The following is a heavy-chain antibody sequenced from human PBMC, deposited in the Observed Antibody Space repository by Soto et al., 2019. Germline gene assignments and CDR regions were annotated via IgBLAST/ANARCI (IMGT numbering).Heavy chain of an antibody. D-gene: IGHD2-2*02. CDR2: ISGSGGST. Sequence: GGSLRLSCAASGFTFSSYAMSWVRQAPGKGLEWVSAISGSGGSTYYADSVKGRFTISRDNSKNTLYLQMNSLRAEDTAVYYCAKDTKNYCSSTSCYNAFDIWGQGTMVTVSS. J-gene: IGHJ3*02. V-gene: IGHV3-23*01. CDR1: GFTFSSYA. CDR3: AKDTKNYCSSTSCYNAFDI.